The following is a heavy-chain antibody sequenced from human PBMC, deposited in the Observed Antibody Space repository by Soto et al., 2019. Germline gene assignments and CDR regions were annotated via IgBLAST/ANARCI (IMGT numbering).Heavy chain of an antibody. Sequence: SETLSLTCTVSGGSISSGDYYWSWIRQPLGKGLEWIGYIYYSGSTYYNPSLKSRVTISVDTSKNQFSLKLSSVTAADTAVYYCARDLRFLEWSPGAFDIWGQGTMVTVSS. J-gene: IGHJ3*02. CDR3: ARDLRFLEWSPGAFDI. CDR1: GGSISSGDYY. D-gene: IGHD3-3*01. V-gene: IGHV4-30-4*01. CDR2: IYYSGST.